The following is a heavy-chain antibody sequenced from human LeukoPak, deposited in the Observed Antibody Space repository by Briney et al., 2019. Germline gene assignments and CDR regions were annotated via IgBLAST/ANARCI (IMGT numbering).Heavy chain of an antibody. J-gene: IGHJ6*02. CDR3: ATNVVVTLYYGMDV. V-gene: IGHV1-24*01. CDR2: FDPEDGET. Sequence: GASVKVSCKVSGYTLTELSMHWVRQAPGKGLEWMGGFDPEDGETIYAQKFQGRVTMTEDTSTDTAYMELGSLRSEDTAVYYCATNVVVTLYYGMDVWGQGTTVTVSS. D-gene: IGHD2-21*02. CDR1: GYTLTELS.